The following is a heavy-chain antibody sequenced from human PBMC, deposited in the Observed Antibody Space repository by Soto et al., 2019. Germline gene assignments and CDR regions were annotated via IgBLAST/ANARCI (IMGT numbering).Heavy chain of an antibody. CDR3: ARREIQGPIDY. D-gene: IGHD1-26*01. CDR2: IYYSGTT. J-gene: IGHJ4*02. CDR1: GYSISSSNW. Sequence: QVQLQESGPGLVKPSDTLSLTCAVSGYSISSSNWWGWIRQPPGKGLEWIGYIYYSGTTYYNPSLKGRVTMSVDTSTNQFSLKLTSVTAVDTAVYYCARREIQGPIDYWGQGTLVTVSS. V-gene: IGHV4-28*01.